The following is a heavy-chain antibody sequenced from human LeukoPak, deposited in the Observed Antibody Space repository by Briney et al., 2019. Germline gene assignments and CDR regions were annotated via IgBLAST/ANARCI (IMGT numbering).Heavy chain of an antibody. J-gene: IGHJ4*02. CDR2: INPNGGAT. V-gene: IGHV1-2*02. D-gene: IGHD3-16*01. CDR3: ARDERYSDADHHYPDLGY. Sequence: WVRQAPGXGLEWMGWINPNGGATRYAQKFQGRVTLTSDTSIRTTYMEMSSLTPDDTAVYYCARDERYSDADHHYPDLGYWGQGTLVTVSS.